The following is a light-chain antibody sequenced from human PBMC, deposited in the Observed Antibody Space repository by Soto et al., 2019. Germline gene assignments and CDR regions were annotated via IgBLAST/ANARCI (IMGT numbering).Light chain of an antibody. V-gene: IGLV2-14*01. Sequence: QSAQAQPASVSGSPGQSITISCTGTSSDDGGYNYVSWYQQHPGKAPKLMIYEVSNRPSGVSNRFSGSKSGNTASLTISGLQAEDEADYYCSSYTSSSTLVVFGGGTKVTVL. CDR3: SSYTSSSTLVV. J-gene: IGLJ2*01. CDR1: SSDDGGYNY. CDR2: EVS.